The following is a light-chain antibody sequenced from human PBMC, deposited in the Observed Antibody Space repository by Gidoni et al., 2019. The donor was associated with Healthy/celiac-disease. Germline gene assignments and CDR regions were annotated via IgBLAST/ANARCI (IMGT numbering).Light chain of an antibody. Sequence: SYELTQPPSVSVSPGQTASITCSGDKLGDKYACWYQQKPGQSPVLVIYQDNKRPSGTPERFSGSNSGNTATLTISGTQAMDEADYYCQAWDSSTGGVFGGGTKLTVL. CDR2: QDN. CDR1: KLGDKY. J-gene: IGLJ2*01. V-gene: IGLV3-1*01. CDR3: QAWDSSTGGV.